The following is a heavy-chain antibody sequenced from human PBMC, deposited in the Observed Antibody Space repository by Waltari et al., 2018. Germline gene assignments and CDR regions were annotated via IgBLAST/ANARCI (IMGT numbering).Heavy chain of an antibody. D-gene: IGHD2-15*01. CDR1: GGSISSGSYY. CDR3: ARDRPVYCSGGSCYSN. J-gene: IGHJ4*02. Sequence: QVQLQESGPGLVKPSQTLSLTCTVSGGSISSGSYYWSWIRQPAGKGLEWIGYIYTSGSTNYNPSLKSRVTTAVDTSKNQFSLKLSSVTAADTAVYYCARDRPVYCSGGSCYSNWGQGTLVTVSS. CDR2: IYTSGST. V-gene: IGHV4-61*09.